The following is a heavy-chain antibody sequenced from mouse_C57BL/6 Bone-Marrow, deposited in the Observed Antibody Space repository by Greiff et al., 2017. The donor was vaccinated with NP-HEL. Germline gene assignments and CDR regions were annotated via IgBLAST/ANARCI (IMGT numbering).Heavy chain of an antibody. CDR1: GFTFSDYG. V-gene: IGHV5-17*01. CDR2: ISSGSSTI. D-gene: IGHD2-5*01. J-gene: IGHJ3*01. CDR3: ARRGQNSNYGFAY. Sequence: EVMLVESGGGLVKPGGSLKLSCAASGFTFSDYGMHWVRQAPEKGLEWVAYISSGSSTIYYADTVKGRFTISRDNAKNTLFLQMTSLRAKDTAMYDCARRGQNSNYGFAYWGQGTLVTVSA.